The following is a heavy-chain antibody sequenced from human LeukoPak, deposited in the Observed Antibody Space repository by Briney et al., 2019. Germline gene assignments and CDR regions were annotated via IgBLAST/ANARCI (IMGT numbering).Heavy chain of an antibody. V-gene: IGHV1-24*01. CDR3: ARDPSSSSSGPFDY. J-gene: IGHJ4*02. CDR2: FDPEDGET. D-gene: IGHD6-6*01. CDR1: GYTLTELS. Sequence: ASVKVSCKVSGYTLTELSMHWVRQAPGKGLEWMGGFDPEDGETIYAQKFQGRVTMTEDTSTDTAYMELRSLRSDDTAVYYCARDPSSSSSGPFDYWGQGTLVTVSS.